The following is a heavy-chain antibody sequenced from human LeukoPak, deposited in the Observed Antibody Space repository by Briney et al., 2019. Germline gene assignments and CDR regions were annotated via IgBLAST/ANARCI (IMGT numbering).Heavy chain of an antibody. CDR2: IGPIGVYT. CDR3: ARSPPGRTNWNYYDY. J-gene: IGHJ4*02. Sequence: SGGSLRLSCAASGFTFSDYAMHWVRQAPGKGLEFVSVIGPIGVYTYYANSVKGRFTTSRDNSKSTVSLQMGSLRDEDMAVYYCARSPPGRTNWNYYDYWGRGTLVTVSS. D-gene: IGHD1-1*01. CDR1: GFTFSDYA. V-gene: IGHV3-64*01.